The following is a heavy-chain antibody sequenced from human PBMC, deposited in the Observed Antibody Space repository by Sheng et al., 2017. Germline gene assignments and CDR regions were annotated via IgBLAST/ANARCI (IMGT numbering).Heavy chain of an antibody. Sequence: QVQLVQSGAEVKKPGSSVKVSCKASGGTFSSYAISWVRQAPGQGLEWMGGIIPILGIANYAQKFQGRVTITADKSTSTAYMELSSLRSEDTAVYYCARVTAARPPYYYYYYMDVWGKGTTVTVSS. J-gene: IGHJ6*03. V-gene: IGHV1-69*04. D-gene: IGHD6-6*01. CDR2: IIPILGIA. CDR1: GGTFSSYA. CDR3: ARVTAARPPYYYYYYMDV.